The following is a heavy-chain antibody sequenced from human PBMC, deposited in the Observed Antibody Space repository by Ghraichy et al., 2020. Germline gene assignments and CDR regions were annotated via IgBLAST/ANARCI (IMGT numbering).Heavy chain of an antibody. D-gene: IGHD3-3*01. Sequence: ASVKVSCKASGYTFSSYGVSCVRQAPGQGLEWVGWISADNGNTKYEEMLQGRVTLTADTSTNTAYMELKTLRFDDTAVYFCARSRVGSQYDRFDYWGQGTLVTVSS. CDR1: GYTFSSYG. V-gene: IGHV1-18*01. CDR3: ARSRVGSQYDRFDY. J-gene: IGHJ4*02. CDR2: ISADNGNT.